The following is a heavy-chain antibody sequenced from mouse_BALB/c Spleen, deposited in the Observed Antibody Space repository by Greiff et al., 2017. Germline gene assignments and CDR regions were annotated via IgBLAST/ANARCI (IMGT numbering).Heavy chain of an antibody. J-gene: IGHJ4*01. V-gene: IGHV2-2*02. Sequence: VQLQQSGPGLVQPSQSLSITCTVSGFSLTSYGVHWVRQSPGKGLEWLGVIWSGGSTDYNAAFISRLSISKDNSKSQVFFKMNSLQANDTAIYYCARMGGNSYYYAMDYWGQGTSVTGSS. CDR1: GFSLTSYG. CDR3: ARMGGNSYYYAMDY. D-gene: IGHD2-1*01. CDR2: IWSGGST.